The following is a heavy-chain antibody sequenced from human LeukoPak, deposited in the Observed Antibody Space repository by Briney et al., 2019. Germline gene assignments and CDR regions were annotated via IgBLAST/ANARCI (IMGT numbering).Heavy chain of an antibody. J-gene: IGHJ6*03. Sequence: SVKVSCKASGFTFTSSAMQWERQARGQRLEWIGWIVVGSGNTNYAQKFQERVTITRDMSTSTAYMELSSLRSEDTAVYYCAADSSGYSYGLYYMDVWGKGTTVTVSS. V-gene: IGHV1-58*02. CDR1: GFTFTSSA. D-gene: IGHD5-18*01. CDR3: AADSSGYSYGLYYMDV. CDR2: IVVGSGNT.